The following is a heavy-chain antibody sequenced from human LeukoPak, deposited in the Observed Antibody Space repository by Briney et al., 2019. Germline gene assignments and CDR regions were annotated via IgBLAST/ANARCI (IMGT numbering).Heavy chain of an antibody. V-gene: IGHV1-8*01. Sequence: ASVTLSFTSSGYTFISYDINWVRQAPGQGQERMGWVNPNSGITVYAQKFQVRVIMTRNTSISTAYMELSSLGSEDTAVYYCARRDSNGYYYYFDYWGQGTLVTVSS. CDR3: ARRDSNGYYYYFDY. CDR2: VNPNSGIT. CDR1: GYTFISYD. D-gene: IGHD3-22*01. J-gene: IGHJ4*02.